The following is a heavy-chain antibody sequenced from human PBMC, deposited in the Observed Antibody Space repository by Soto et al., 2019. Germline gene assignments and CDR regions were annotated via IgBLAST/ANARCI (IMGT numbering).Heavy chain of an antibody. CDR2: INHSGST. CDR1: GGSFSGYY. V-gene: IGHV4-34*01. D-gene: IGHD6-13*01. CDR3: ARGWYGRIDY. Sequence: PSETLSLTCAVYGGSFSGYYWSWIRQPPGKGLEWIGEINHSGSTNYNPSLKSRVTISVDTSKNQFSLKLSSVTAADTAVYYCARGWYGRIDYWGQGTLVTVSS. J-gene: IGHJ4*02.